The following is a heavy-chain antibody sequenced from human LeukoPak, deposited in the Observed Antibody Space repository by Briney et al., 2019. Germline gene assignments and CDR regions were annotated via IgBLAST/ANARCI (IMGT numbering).Heavy chain of an antibody. J-gene: IGHJ5*02. V-gene: IGHV1-69*01. D-gene: IGHD1-14*01. CDR1: GGTFSSYG. Sequence: GASVKVSCKASGGTFSSYGISWVRQAPGQGLEWMGGIIPIFHTVNYAQKFQGRVTITADESTGTAYMELSSLRSADTAVYYCARHTEPATFNWFDPWGQGTLVTVSS. CDR2: IIPIFHTV. CDR3: ARHTEPATFNWFDP.